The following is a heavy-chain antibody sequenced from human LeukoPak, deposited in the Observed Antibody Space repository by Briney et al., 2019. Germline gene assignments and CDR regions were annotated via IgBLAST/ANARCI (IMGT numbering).Heavy chain of an antibody. CDR1: DYILSRYW. D-gene: IGHD3-22*01. V-gene: IGHV5-51*01. Sequence: GASLQISCRNSDYILSRYWIGCVRQLPGKGLEWMGIIYPYDSYTRYSPSFQGQVTISADKSISTAYMQWSSLKASDTAMYYCVRGSLYDSSGYQVWGQGTLVIVSS. CDR2: IYPYDSYT. CDR3: VRGSLYDSSGYQV. J-gene: IGHJ4*02.